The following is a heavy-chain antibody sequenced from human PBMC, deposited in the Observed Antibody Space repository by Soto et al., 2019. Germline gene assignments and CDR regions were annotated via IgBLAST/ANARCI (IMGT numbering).Heavy chain of an antibody. D-gene: IGHD2-2*01. CDR1: GYTFPSYA. J-gene: IGHJ5*02. CDR2: INAGNGNT. V-gene: IGHV1-3*01. CDR3: ARDLSRGWNWFDP. Sequence: ASVKVSCKASGYTFPSYAMHWVRQAPGQRLEWMGWINAGNGNTKYSQKSQGRVTITRDTSASTAYMELSSLRSEDTAVYYCARDLSRGWNWFDPWGQGTLVTVSS.